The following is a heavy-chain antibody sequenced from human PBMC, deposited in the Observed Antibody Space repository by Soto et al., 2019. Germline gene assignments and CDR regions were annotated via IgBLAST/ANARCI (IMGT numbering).Heavy chain of an antibody. CDR3: AREDYYDSSGYYGY. V-gene: IGHV3-53*01. D-gene: IGHD3-22*01. CDR1: GFTVSSNY. Sequence: GGSLRLSCAASGFTVSSNYMSWVRQAPGKGLEWVSVIYSGGSTYYADSVKGRFAISRDNSKNTLYLQMNSLRAEDTAVYYCAREDYYDSSGYYGYWGQGTLVTVSS. J-gene: IGHJ4*02. CDR2: IYSGGST.